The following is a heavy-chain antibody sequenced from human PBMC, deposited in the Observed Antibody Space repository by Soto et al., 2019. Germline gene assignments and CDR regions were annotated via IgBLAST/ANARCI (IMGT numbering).Heavy chain of an antibody. Sequence: HVELVQSGAEVKKPGASVKVSCKASGYTFSSFGISWVRQAPGQGLEWMAWISTYNGDTNYAQKLQGRVTMTTDTSTTTAYMELMGLRSDDTAMYYCTRDSTSTLYGMDVWGQGTTVTVSS. CDR1: GYTFSSFG. J-gene: IGHJ6*02. CDR3: TRDSTSTLYGMDV. CDR2: ISTYNGDT. D-gene: IGHD6-6*01. V-gene: IGHV1-18*01.